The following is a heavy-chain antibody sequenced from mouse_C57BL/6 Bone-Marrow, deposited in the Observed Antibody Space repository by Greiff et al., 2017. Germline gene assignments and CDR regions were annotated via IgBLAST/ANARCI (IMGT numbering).Heavy chain of an antibody. J-gene: IGHJ2*01. V-gene: IGHV1-59*01. CDR1: GYTFTSYW. Sequence: QVQLQQSGAELVRPGTSVKLSCKASGYTFTSYWMHWVKQRPGQGLEWIGVIDTSDSYTNYNQKFKGKATLTVDTSSSTAYMQLSSLTSEDAAVYYCGRGRWDYWGQGTTLTVSS. CDR3: GRGRWDY. CDR2: IDTSDSYT.